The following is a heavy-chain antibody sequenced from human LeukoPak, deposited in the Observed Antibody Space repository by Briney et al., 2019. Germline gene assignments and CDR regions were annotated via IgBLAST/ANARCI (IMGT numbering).Heavy chain of an antibody. CDR1: GFTFSSYG. D-gene: IGHD6-13*01. CDR2: IRYDGSNK. J-gene: IGHJ4*02. Sequence: PGGSLRLSCAASGFTFSSYGMHWVRQAPGKGLEWVAFIRYDGSNKYYADSVKGRFTISRDNSKNTLYLQMNSLRAEDTAVYYCAKDQSWAAAGSFDYWGQGTLATVSS. CDR3: AKDQSWAAAGSFDY. V-gene: IGHV3-30*02.